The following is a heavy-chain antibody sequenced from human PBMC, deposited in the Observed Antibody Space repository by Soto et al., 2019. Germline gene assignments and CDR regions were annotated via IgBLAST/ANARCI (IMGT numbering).Heavy chain of an antibody. J-gene: IGHJ4*02. V-gene: IGHV4-34*01. Sequence: QVQLQQWGAGLLKPSETLSLTCAVYGGSFSGYYWSWIRQPPGKGLEWIGEINHSGSTNYNPSLKSRVTVSVDTSSTQFSEKLRSLSAADTAVLYCARSLRRYFTDYWGQGTLVTVSP. D-gene: IGHD1-1*01. CDR3: ARSLRRYFTDY. CDR2: INHSGST. CDR1: GGSFSGYY.